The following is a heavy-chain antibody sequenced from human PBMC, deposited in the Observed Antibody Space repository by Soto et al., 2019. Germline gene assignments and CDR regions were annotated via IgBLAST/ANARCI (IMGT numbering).Heavy chain of an antibody. CDR1: GFAFTNFE. V-gene: IGHV3-23*01. Sequence: PGGSLRLSCTASGFAFTNFEMSWARQASGKGLEWVSFISVSGGETHYADSVKGRFTISRHNSKNTLYLQMNSLRAEDTAVYYCARTEYSGSYYRDYWAQVTLVPVSS. CDR2: ISVSGGET. J-gene: IGHJ4*02. CDR3: ARTEYSGSYYRDY. D-gene: IGHD1-26*01.